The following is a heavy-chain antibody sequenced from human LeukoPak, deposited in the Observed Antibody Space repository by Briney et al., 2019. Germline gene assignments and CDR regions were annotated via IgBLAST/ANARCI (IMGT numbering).Heavy chain of an antibody. V-gene: IGHV1-2*02. Sequence: ASVKVSCKASGYTFTAYYMHWVRQAPGQGLERIGWINPNSGDTKYAQRFQGRVTMTRDTAISTADMELTGLRSDDTAVFYCARDYYDSRGYGSFDYWGQGTLVTVSS. CDR2: INPNSGDT. D-gene: IGHD3-22*01. CDR1: GYTFTAYY. J-gene: IGHJ4*02. CDR3: ARDYYDSRGYGSFDY.